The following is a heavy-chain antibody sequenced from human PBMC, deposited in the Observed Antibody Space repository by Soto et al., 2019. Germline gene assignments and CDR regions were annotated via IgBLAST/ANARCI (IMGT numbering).Heavy chain of an antibody. CDR2: ISPYSGNT. CDR1: GYIFVNYG. D-gene: IGHD3-16*01. V-gene: IGHV1-18*01. CDR3: AMVDNYVTPTPQDV. Sequence: QVQLVQSGDEVRKPGSSVKVSCTASGYIFVNYGIAWVRQAPGQGLEWMGWISPYSGNTHYASKVQGRTTMTTDTSKSTSYMVLRSLTSDYTAVYYCAMVDNYVTPTPQDVWGQGTTVTVSS. J-gene: IGHJ6*02.